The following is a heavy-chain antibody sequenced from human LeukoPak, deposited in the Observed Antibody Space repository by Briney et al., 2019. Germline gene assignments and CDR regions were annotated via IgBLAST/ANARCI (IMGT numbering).Heavy chain of an antibody. CDR3: ARVLEVHSSSWYESAYYFDY. D-gene: IGHD6-13*01. Sequence: SETLSLTCTVSGGSISSGDYYWSWIRQPPGKGLEWIGYIYYSGSTYYNPSLKSRVTISVDTSKNQFSLKLSSVAAADTAVYYCARVLEVHSSSWYESAYYFDYWGQGTLVTVSS. J-gene: IGHJ4*02. CDR1: GGSISSGDYY. CDR2: IYYSGST. V-gene: IGHV4-30-4*01.